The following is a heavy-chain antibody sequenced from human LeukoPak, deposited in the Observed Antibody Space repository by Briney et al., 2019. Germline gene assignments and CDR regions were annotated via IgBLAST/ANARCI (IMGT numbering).Heavy chain of an antibody. CDR2: INAGNGNT. CDR1: GYTFTSYA. Sequence: ASVKVSCKASGYTFTSYAMHWVRQAPGQRLEWMGWINAGNGNTKHSQKFQGRVTITRDTSASTAYMELSSLRSEDTAVYYCARGDWELIDYWGQGTLVTVSS. D-gene: IGHD1-26*01. J-gene: IGHJ4*02. V-gene: IGHV1-3*01. CDR3: ARGDWELIDY.